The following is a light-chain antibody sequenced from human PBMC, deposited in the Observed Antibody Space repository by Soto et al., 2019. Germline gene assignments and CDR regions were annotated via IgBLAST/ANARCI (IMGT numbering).Light chain of an antibody. J-gene: IGLJ2*01. CDR2: DVS. CDR3: SSYTSSYTLV. Sequence: QSVLTQPASVSGSPGQSITISRTGTSSDVGGYNYVSWYQQHPGKAPKLMIYDVSNRPSGVSNRFSGSKSGNTASLTISGLQAEDEADYYCSSYTSSYTLVFGGGTKVTVL. CDR1: SSDVGGYNY. V-gene: IGLV2-14*01.